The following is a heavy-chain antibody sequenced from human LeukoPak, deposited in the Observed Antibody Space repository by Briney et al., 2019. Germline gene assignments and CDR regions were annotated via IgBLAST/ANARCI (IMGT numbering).Heavy chain of an antibody. V-gene: IGHV3-33*01. CDR1: GFTFSSYG. CDR2: IWYDGSNK. J-gene: IGHJ4*02. Sequence: PGRSRRLSCAASGFTFSSYGMHWVRQAPDKGLEWVAVIWYDGSNKYYADSVKGRFTISRDNSKNTLYLQMNSLRAEDTAVYYCASAAGPFDNWAQGTLVTVSS. CDR3: ASAAGPFDN. D-gene: IGHD6-19*01.